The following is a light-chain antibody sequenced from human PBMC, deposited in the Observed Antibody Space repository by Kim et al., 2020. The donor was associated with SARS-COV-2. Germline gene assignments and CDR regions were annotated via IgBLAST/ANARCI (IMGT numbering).Light chain of an antibody. J-gene: IGLJ3*02. CDR2: EVS. CDR3: CAYAGSNNWV. V-gene: IGLV2-8*01. CDR1: ISDLGAYNY. Sequence: QSVLTQPPSASGSPGQSVTISCTGTISDLGAYNYVSWYRQHPDKAPKLMIYEVSERPSGVPDRFSGSKSGNTASLTVSGLQAEDEADYYCCAYAGSNNWVFGGGTQLTVL.